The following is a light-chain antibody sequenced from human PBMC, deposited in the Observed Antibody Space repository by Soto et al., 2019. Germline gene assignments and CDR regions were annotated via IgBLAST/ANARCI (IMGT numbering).Light chain of an antibody. CDR1: SSDVGGYDY. J-gene: IGLJ2*01. CDR3: CSYTNSNNGV. Sequence: QSALTQPASASGSPGQSVTISCTGTSSDVGGYDYVSWYQHHPGKAPKLMIYDVSKRPSGVSNRFSGSKSGNTASLTISGLEAEAEDDYNCCSYTNSNNGVFGGGTKLTVL. V-gene: IGLV2-14*03. CDR2: DVS.